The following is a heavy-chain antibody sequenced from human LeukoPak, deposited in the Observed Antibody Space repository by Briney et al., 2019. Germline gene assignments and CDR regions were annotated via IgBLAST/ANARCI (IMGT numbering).Heavy chain of an antibody. CDR2: INPNSGGT. CDR1: GYTFTGYY. D-gene: IGHD6-19*01. Sequence: GASVKVSCKASGYTFTGYYMHWVRQAPGQGLEWMGWINPNSGGTNYAQKFQGRVTMTRDTSISTAYMELSRLRSDDTAVYYCAKGGLSSGWYSSRGSFFGYWGQGTLVTVSS. V-gene: IGHV1-2*02. J-gene: IGHJ4*02. CDR3: AKGGLSSGWYSSRGSFFGY.